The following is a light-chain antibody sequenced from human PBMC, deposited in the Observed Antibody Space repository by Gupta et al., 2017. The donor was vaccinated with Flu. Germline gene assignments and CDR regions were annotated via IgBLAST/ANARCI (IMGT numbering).Light chain of an antibody. CDR1: SSDVGGYTY. V-gene: IGLV2-11*01. CDR2: DVS. CDR3: CSYAGSDTFE. Sequence: QSALTQPRPVSGSPGQSVTISCTETSSDVGGYTYVSWYQQHPGKAPILMIYDVSKRPSGVLDRFSGSKSCNTASLTISGLQAEDEADYYCCSYAGSDTFEFGGGTKLTVL. J-gene: IGLJ3*02.